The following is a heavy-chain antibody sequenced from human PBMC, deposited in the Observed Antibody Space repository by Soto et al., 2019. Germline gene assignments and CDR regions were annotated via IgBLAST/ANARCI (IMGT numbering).Heavy chain of an antibody. D-gene: IGHD3-9*01. J-gene: IGHJ4*02. CDR2: FDPEDGET. CDR3: ATGPPKYDIGLDY. CDR1: GYTFTSYV. Sequence: ASVKVSCKASGYTFTSYVINCVRQATGQGLEWMGGFDPEDGETIYAQKFQGRVTMTEDTSTDTAYMELSSLRSEDTAVYYCATGPPKYDIGLDYWGQGTLVTV. V-gene: IGHV1-24*01.